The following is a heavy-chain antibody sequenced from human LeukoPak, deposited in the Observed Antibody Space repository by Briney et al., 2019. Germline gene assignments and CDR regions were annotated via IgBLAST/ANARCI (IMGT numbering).Heavy chain of an antibody. J-gene: IGHJ3*02. CDR2: INPSGGST. Sequence: GASVKVSCKASGYTFTSYYMHWVRQAPGQGLEWMGIINPSGGSTSYAQKFQGRVTMTRDTSTSTVYMELSSLRSEDTAVYYCARGDRYYDSSGYYSSQAFDIWGRGTMVTVSS. V-gene: IGHV1-46*01. CDR1: GYTFTSYY. CDR3: ARGDRYYDSSGYYSSQAFDI. D-gene: IGHD3-22*01.